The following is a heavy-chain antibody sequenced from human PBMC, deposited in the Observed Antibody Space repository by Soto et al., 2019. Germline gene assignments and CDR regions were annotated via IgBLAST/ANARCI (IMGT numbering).Heavy chain of an antibody. Sequence: GESLNLSCTGSGYSFTTYWIAWVLQMPGKGLEWMGIIYPGDSDTRYSPSFQGQVTISVDKSISTAYLQWSSLKASDTAKYYCAIYESSGVATYYDYWGQGTLVTVSS. V-gene: IGHV5-51*01. CDR2: IYPGDSDT. CDR1: GYSFTTYW. CDR3: AIYESSGVATYYDY. J-gene: IGHJ4*02. D-gene: IGHD3-22*01.